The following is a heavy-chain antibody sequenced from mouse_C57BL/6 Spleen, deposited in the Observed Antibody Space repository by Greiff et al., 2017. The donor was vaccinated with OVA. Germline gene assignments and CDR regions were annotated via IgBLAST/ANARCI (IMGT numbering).Heavy chain of an antibody. J-gene: IGHJ3*01. Sequence: QVQLQQPGAELVKPGASVKLSCKASGYTFTSYWMHWVKQRPGQGLEWIGTIHPNSGSTNYNEKFKSKATLTVDKSSSTAYMQLSSLTSEDSAVYYCARSGTAQATFAYWGQGTLVTVSA. V-gene: IGHV1-64*01. CDR1: GYTFTSYW. D-gene: IGHD3-2*02. CDR3: ARSGTAQATFAY. CDR2: IHPNSGST.